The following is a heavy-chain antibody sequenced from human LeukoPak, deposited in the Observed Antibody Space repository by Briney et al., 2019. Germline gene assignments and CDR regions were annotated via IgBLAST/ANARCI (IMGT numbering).Heavy chain of an antibody. Sequence: SETLSLTCTVSGGSISSSSYYWGWIRQPPGKGLEWIGSIYYSGSTYYNPSLKSRVTISVDTSKNQFSLKLSSATAADTAVYYCARRSGTQDDYWGQGTLVTVSS. CDR2: IYYSGST. D-gene: IGHD3-10*01. CDR3: ARRSGTQDDY. CDR1: GGSISSSSYY. J-gene: IGHJ4*02. V-gene: IGHV4-39*01.